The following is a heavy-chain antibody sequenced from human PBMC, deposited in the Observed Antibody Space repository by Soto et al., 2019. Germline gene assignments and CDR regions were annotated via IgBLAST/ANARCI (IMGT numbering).Heavy chain of an antibody. V-gene: IGHV1-69*13. CDR2: IIPIFGTA. Sequence: SVKVSCKASGGTFSSYAISWVRQAPGQGLEWMGGIIPIFGTANYAQKFQGRVTVTADESTSTAYKELSSRRSEDTAVYYCAWFGSGYYRYKASGYRGQGTLVTVS. J-gene: IGHJ4*02. CDR1: GGTFSSYA. D-gene: IGHD3-3*01. CDR3: AWFGSGYYRYKASGY.